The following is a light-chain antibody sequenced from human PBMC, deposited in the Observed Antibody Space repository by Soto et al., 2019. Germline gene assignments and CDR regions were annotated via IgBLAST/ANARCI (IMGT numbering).Light chain of an antibody. CDR1: QNIADY. CDR3: LQTFTTHIT. Sequence: DIQMTQSPSSLSASAGDTVTITCRASQNIADYLSWYQQKPGKVPKLLMYSSSILHDGVSSRFSGDGSGTAFPLPIPGLQPEDFATYYCLQTFTTHITFGGGTTVEVK. CDR2: SSS. V-gene: IGKV1-39*01. J-gene: IGKJ4*01.